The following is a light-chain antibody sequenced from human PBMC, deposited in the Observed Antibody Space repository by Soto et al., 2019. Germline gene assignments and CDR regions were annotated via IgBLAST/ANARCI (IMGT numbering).Light chain of an antibody. V-gene: IGLV2-14*01. Sequence: QSVLTQPASVSGSPGQSITISCTGTSSDVGGYNYVSWYQQHPGKAPKFMIYDVSNRPSGVSNRFSGSKSGNTASLTISGLQADDEADYYWSSYTSSNTLVFGTGTKVTVL. CDR2: DVS. CDR1: SSDVGGYNY. J-gene: IGLJ1*01. CDR3: SSYTSSNTLV.